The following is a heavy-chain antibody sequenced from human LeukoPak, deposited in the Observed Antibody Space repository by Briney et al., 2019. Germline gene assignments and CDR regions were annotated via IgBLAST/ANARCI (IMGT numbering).Heavy chain of an antibody. V-gene: IGHV4-59*01. D-gene: IGHD2-15*01. CDR2: ISYSGNT. Sequence: SETLSLTCSVSGGSISSYYWSWIRQPPGKGLEWIGYISYSGNTNYNPSLKSRVTISVDTSKNQFSLKPSSVTAADMAVYYCATRSTGVAATFDCWGQGALVTVSS. J-gene: IGHJ4*02. CDR3: ATRSTGVAATFDC. CDR1: GGSISSYY.